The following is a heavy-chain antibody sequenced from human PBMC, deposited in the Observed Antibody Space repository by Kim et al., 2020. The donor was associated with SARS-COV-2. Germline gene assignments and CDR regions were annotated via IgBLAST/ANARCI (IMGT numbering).Heavy chain of an antibody. CDR3: TKKAVTGTSDYYFDY. Sequence: DSVKGRFTISRDNYGSTLYLQMNSLRAEDTAIYYCTKKAVTGTSDYYFDYWGQGTLVTVSS. D-gene: IGHD6-19*01. V-gene: IGHV3-23*01. J-gene: IGHJ4*02.